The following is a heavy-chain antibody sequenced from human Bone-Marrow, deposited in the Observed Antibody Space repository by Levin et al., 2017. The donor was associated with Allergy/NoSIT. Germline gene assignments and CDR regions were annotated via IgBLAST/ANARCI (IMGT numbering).Heavy chain of an antibody. CDR1: GHTFTSFG. CDR3: ARDLSFGVTTSAV. D-gene: IGHD4-17*01. V-gene: IGHV1-18*01. J-gene: IGHJ3*01. Sequence: PTASVKVSCKASGHTFTSFGFNWVRQAPGHGLEWMGWISAYNGNTEYAQKFHGRVTMTTDTSTTTLYMEMRSLRSDDTAVYYCARDLSFGVTTSAVWGQGTMVTVSS. CDR2: ISAYNGNT.